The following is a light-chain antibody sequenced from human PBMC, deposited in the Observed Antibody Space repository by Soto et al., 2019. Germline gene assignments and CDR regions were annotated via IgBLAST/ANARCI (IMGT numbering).Light chain of an antibody. J-gene: IGKJ1*01. Sequence: DIQMTQSPSTLSGSVGDRVTITCRASQTISSWLAWYQQKPGKAPKLLIYKASTLKSGVPSRFSGIGSGTEFTLTISSLQPYDFATYYCQHYYSYSEAFGQGTKVELK. CDR2: KAS. CDR1: QTISSW. V-gene: IGKV1-5*03. CDR3: QHYYSYSEA.